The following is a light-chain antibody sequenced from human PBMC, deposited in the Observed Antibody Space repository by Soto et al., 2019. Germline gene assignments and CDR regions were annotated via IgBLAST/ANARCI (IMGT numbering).Light chain of an antibody. Sequence: DIQMTQSPSTLSASVGDRVTITCRASQSISSWLAWYQQKPGKAPKLLIYKASSFESGVPSRLSSSGSGTEFTLTISSLQADDFATYCCQQYNSYHWTFGQGTKVEIK. CDR3: QQYNSYHWT. CDR1: QSISSW. J-gene: IGKJ1*01. CDR2: KAS. V-gene: IGKV1-5*03.